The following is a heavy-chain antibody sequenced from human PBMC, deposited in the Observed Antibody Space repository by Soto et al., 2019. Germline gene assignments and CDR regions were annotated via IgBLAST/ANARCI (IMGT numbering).Heavy chain of an antibody. D-gene: IGHD1-7*01. CDR1: GGSFSGYY. V-gene: IGHV4-34*01. J-gene: IGHJ4*02. CDR3: ARTLLGGITGTTGTMYYFDY. CDR2: INHSGST. Sequence: QVQLQQWGAGLLKPSETLSLTCAVYGGSFSGYYWSWIRQPPGKGLEWIGEINHSGSTNYNPSLKSRVTISVDTSKNQFSLKLSSVTAADTAVYYCARTLLGGITGTTGTMYYFDYWGQGTLVTVSS.